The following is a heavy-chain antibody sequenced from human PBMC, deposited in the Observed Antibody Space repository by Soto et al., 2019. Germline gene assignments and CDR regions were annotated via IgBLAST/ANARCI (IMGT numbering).Heavy chain of an antibody. CDR2: IHPSGGTT. CDR1: GYTFTSYY. D-gene: IGHD6-13*01. J-gene: IGHJ1*01. Sequence: ASVKVSCKASGYTFTSYYMHWVRQAPGQGLEWMGIIHPSGGTTSYAQKFQGRVTMTRDTSTSTVYMELSSLRSEDTAVYYCAKAGGSTWGTEYFQHWGQGTLVTVSS. V-gene: IGHV1-46*01. CDR3: AKAGGSTWGTEYFQH.